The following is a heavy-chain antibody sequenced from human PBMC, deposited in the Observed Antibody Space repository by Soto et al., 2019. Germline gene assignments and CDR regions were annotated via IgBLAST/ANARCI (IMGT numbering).Heavy chain of an antibody. D-gene: IGHD5-18*01. V-gene: IGHV4-39*01. Sequence: SETLSLTCSVSGGSINRSPYYWDWIRQSPGKGLEWIGSIYETGRTNHNPLLKSRVTMTVDTSRNQFSLKLSSVIAADTAVYYCAKDIVKYTYGACDYWGQGTLVTVSS. CDR2: IYETGRT. J-gene: IGHJ4*02. CDR1: GGSINRSPYY. CDR3: AKDIVKYTYGACDY.